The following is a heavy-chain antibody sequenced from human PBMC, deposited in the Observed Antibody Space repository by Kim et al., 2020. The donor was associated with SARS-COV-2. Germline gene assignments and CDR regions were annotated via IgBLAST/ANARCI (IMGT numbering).Heavy chain of an antibody. D-gene: IGHD3-3*01. V-gene: IGHV7-4-1*02. Sequence: ASVKVSCKASGYTFTSYAMNWGRQAPGQGLEWMGWINTNTGNPTYAQGFTGRFVFSLDTSVSTAYLQISSLKAEDTAVYYCARDRGDLVTIFGVVIIPGGAFDIWGQGTMVTVSS. J-gene: IGHJ3*02. CDR1: GYTFTSYA. CDR2: INTNTGNP. CDR3: ARDRGDLVTIFGVVIIPGGAFDI.